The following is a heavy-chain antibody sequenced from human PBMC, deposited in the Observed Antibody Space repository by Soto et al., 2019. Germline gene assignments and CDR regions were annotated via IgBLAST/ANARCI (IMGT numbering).Heavy chain of an antibody. Sequence: GGSLRLSCAASGVTLNSYTMNWVRQAPGKGLEWVSSISSSSSYIYYAESVKGRFTISRDNAKNSLYLQMNSLRAEDTASYYCAREAVAGTLVGDDYLYYYAMDVWGQGTTVTVSS. J-gene: IGHJ6*02. V-gene: IGHV3-21*06. CDR2: ISSSSSYI. CDR1: GVTLNSYT. D-gene: IGHD6-19*01. CDR3: AREAVAGTLVGDDYLYYYAMDV.